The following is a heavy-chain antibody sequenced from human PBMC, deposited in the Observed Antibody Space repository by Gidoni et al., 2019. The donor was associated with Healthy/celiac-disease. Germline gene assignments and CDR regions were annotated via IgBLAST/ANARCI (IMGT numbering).Heavy chain of an antibody. Sequence: EVQLVESGGGLVKPGGSLRLSCAASGFTFSNAWMSWVSQAPRKGLEWVGRIKSKTDGGTTDYAAPVKGRFTISRDDSKNTLYLKMNSLKTEDTAVYYCTTDRAVLMVYPLWGQGTLVTVSS. J-gene: IGHJ4*02. D-gene: IGHD2-8*01. CDR3: TTDRAVLMVYPL. CDR2: IKSKTDGGTT. CDR1: GFTFSNAW. V-gene: IGHV3-15*01.